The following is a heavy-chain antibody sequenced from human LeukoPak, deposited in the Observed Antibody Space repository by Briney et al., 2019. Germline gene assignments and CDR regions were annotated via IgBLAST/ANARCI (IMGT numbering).Heavy chain of an antibody. J-gene: IGHJ4*02. CDR3: ARLPPPMIRGVFDY. CDR2: IDPGDSDT. V-gene: IGHV5-51*01. CDR1: GYSFTNYW. Sequence: GESLKISCKGSGYSFTNYWIGWVRQMPGKGLEWMGIIDPGDSDTRYSPSFQGQVTISADKSISTACLQWSSLKASDTAMYYCARLPPPMIRGVFDYWGQGTLITVSS. D-gene: IGHD3-10*01.